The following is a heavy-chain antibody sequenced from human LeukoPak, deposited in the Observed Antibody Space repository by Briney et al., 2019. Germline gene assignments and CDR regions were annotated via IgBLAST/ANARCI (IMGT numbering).Heavy chain of an antibody. D-gene: IGHD1-26*01. V-gene: IGHV3-23*01. Sequence: GGSLRLSCAASGFTFSSYAMSWVRQAPGKGLEWVSAISGSGGSTYYADSVKGRFTISRDNPKNLLYLQMNSLRAEDTAVYYCARGGATRGRFENWGQGTLVTVSS. CDR3: ARGGATRGRFEN. CDR1: GFTFSSYA. J-gene: IGHJ4*02. CDR2: ISGSGGST.